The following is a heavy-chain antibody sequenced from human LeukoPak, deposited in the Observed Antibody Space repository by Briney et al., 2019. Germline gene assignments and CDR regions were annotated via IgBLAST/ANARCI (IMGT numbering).Heavy chain of an antibody. J-gene: IGHJ4*02. D-gene: IGHD5-24*01. CDR2: IKQDGSKK. Sequence: GGSLRLSCAASGFTFNNYAMSWVRQAPGKGLEWVANIKQDGSKKSYVDSVKGRFTISRDNAKNSLYLQMNSLRAEDTAIYYCTRVGYIDEGIDYWGQGTLVTVSS. CDR1: GFTFNNYA. V-gene: IGHV3-7*04. CDR3: TRVGYIDEGIDY.